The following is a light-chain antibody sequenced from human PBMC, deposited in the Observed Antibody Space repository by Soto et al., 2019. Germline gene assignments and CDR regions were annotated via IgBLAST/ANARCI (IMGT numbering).Light chain of an antibody. J-gene: IGKJ4*01. V-gene: IGKV3-11*01. CDR1: QSVSSK. Sequence: EIVLTQSPATLSLSPGERATLSCRASQSVSSKLAWYQKKPGQAPRLLIYGASTRATGIPARFSGSGSGTDFTLTISGLEPEDFAVYYCQQRGVWPLTFGGGTKVDIK. CDR3: QQRGVWPLT. CDR2: GAS.